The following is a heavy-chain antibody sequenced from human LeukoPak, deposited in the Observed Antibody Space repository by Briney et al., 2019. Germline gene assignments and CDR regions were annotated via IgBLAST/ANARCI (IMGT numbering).Heavy chain of an antibody. D-gene: IGHD3-10*01. CDR3: ARNAYYYGSGSYLADFDY. V-gene: IGHV3-33*01. J-gene: IGHJ4*02. CDR2: IWYDGSNK. Sequence: PGGSLRLSCAASGFTFSSYGMHWVRQAPGKGLEWVAVIWYDGSNKYYADSVKGRFTISRDNSKNTLYLQMNSLRAEDTAVYYCARNAYYYGSGSYLADFDYWGQGTPVTVSS. CDR1: GFTFSSYG.